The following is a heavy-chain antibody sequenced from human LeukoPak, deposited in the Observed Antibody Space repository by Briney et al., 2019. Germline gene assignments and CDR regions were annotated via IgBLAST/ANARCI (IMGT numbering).Heavy chain of an antibody. V-gene: IGHV1-46*01. D-gene: IGHD3-10*01. CDR3: AREGSGRTFDY. CDR2: INPSSGNT. J-gene: IGHJ4*02. CDR1: GYTFSSYY. Sequence: GASVKVSCKASGYTFSSYYIYWVRQAPGQGLEWMGIINPSSGNTNYAQKFQGRVTMTRDTSTRTVYMELSSLRSEDTAVYYCAREGSGRTFDYWGQGTLVTVSS.